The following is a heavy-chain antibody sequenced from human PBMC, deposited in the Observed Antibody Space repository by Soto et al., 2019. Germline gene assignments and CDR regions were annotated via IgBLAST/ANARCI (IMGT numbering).Heavy chain of an antibody. CDR1: GGTFSSYT. Sequence: QVQLVQSGAEVKKPGSSVKVSCKASGGTFSSYTISWVRQAPGQGLEWMGRIIPILGIANYAQKFQGRVTITADKSTSTAYMELSSLRSEDTAVYYCARESYAVRGVWFDPWGQGTLVTVSS. J-gene: IGHJ5*02. CDR2: IIPILGIA. V-gene: IGHV1-69*08. D-gene: IGHD3-10*01. CDR3: ARESYAVRGVWFDP.